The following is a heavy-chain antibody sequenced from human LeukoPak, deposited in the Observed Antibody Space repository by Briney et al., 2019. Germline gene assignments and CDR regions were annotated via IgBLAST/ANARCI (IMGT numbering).Heavy chain of an antibody. D-gene: IGHD3-10*01. V-gene: IGHV1-8*03. CDR2: ISANNGNT. J-gene: IGHJ4*02. CDR3: ARNAGIMVRGVISLSY. Sequence: ASVKVSCKASGYTFTTYGIIWVRQAPGQGLEWMGWISANNGNTNYAQKFQGRVTITRNTSISTAYMELSSLRSEDTAVYYCARNAGIMVRGVISLSYWGQGTLVTVSS. CDR1: GYTFTTYG.